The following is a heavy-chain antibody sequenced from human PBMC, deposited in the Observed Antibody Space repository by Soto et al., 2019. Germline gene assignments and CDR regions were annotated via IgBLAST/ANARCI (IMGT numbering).Heavy chain of an antibody. Sequence: ASVKVSCKASGYTFTSYAINWVRQAPGQGLEWMGWISAYNGNRNYAQKFQDRVTMIIDTSTTTAYMELTSLRSDDTAVYYCARDPLKSSWSGGSSIVISAPGTMVTVSS. CDR2: ISAYNGNR. CDR3: ARDPLKSSWSGGSSIVI. CDR1: GYTFTSYA. J-gene: IGHJ3*02. V-gene: IGHV1-18*01. D-gene: IGHD6-13*01.